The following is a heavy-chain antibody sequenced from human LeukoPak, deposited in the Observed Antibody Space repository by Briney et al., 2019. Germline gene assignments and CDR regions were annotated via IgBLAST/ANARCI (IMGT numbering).Heavy chain of an antibody. V-gene: IGHV1-69*13. CDR3: ARALDYGDYVDY. CDR1: GGTFSSYA. CDR2: IIPIFGTA. J-gene: IGHJ4*02. Sequence: SVKVSCKASGGTFSSYAISWVRQAPGQGLEWMGGIIPIFGTANYAQKFQGRVTITADESTSTAYMELSSLRSEDTAVYYCARALDYGDYVDYWGQGTLVTVSS. D-gene: IGHD4-17*01.